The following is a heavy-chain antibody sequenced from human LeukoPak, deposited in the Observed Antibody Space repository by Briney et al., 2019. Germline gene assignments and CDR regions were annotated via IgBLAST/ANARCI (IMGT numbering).Heavy chain of an antibody. Sequence: SETLSLTCTVSGGSISGYYWSWIRQPPGKGLEWIGYIHYSGSTRYNPSLENRVTISVDTSKNQFSLNLTSVTAADTAVYYCASRAAFCGDDCFRFDYWGQGTLLTVSS. V-gene: IGHV4-59*01. CDR2: IHYSGST. CDR3: ASRAAFCGDDCFRFDY. J-gene: IGHJ4*02. CDR1: GGSISGYY. D-gene: IGHD2-21*02.